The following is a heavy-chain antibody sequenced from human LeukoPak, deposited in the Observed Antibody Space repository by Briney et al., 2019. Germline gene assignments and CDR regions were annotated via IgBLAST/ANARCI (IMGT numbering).Heavy chain of an antibody. CDR2: INTNTGNP. J-gene: IGHJ4*02. Sequence: ASVKVSCKASGGTFSSYAMNWVRQAPGQGLEWMGWINTNTGNPTYAQGFTGRFVFSLDTSVSTTYLQISSLKAEDTAVYYCASGPSYSGSNEYFDYWGQGTLVTVSS. D-gene: IGHD1-26*01. CDR1: GGTFSSYA. V-gene: IGHV7-4-1*02. CDR3: ASGPSYSGSNEYFDY.